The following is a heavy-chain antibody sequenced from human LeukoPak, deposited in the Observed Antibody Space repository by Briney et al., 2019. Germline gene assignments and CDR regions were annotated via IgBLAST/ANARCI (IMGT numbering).Heavy chain of an antibody. CDR3: AKDLGSGGSWAPDY. J-gene: IGHJ4*02. V-gene: IGHV3-30*02. D-gene: IGHD2-15*01. Sequence: SGGSLRLSCAASGFTFSSYAMHWVRQAPGKGLEWVAVIWYGGSNKYYADSVKGRFTISRDNSKNTLYLQMNSLRAEDTAVYYCAKDLGSGGSWAPDYWGQGTLVTVSS. CDR1: GFTFSSYA. CDR2: IWYGGSNK.